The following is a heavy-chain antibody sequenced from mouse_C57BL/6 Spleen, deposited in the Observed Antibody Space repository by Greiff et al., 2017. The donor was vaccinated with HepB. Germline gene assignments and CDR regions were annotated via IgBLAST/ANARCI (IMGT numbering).Heavy chain of an antibody. CDR3: ARDYDGYYGGFDY. J-gene: IGHJ2*01. V-gene: IGHV3-6*01. Sequence: ESGPGLVKPSQSLSLTCSVTGYSITSGYYWNWIRQFPGNKLEWMGYISYDGSNNYNPSLKNRISITRDTSKNQFFLKLNSVTTEDTATYYSARDYDGYYGGFDYWGQGTTLTVSS. CDR1: GYSITSGYY. D-gene: IGHD2-3*01. CDR2: ISYDGSN.